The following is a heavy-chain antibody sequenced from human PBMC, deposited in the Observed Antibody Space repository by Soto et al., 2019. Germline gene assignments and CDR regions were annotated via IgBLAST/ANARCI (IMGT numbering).Heavy chain of an antibody. CDR3: ARDISGLSREIEY. CDR1: GGSVNTDNYY. V-gene: IGHV4-61*01. D-gene: IGHD1-26*01. Sequence: SETXSLTCSVSGGSVNTDNYYWTWVRQPPGKGLEWIGNIHNNGTTNYNPSLQNRVTLSIDTSKNQYSLQLTSVTAADAALYYCARDISGLSREIEYWGRGTPVTVS. CDR2: IHNNGTT. J-gene: IGHJ4*02.